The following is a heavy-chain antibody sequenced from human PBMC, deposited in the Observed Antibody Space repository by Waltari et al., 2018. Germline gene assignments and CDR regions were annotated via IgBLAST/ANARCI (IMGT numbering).Heavy chain of an antibody. D-gene: IGHD2-8*01. J-gene: IGHJ6*03. Sequence: QVQLQQWGAGLLKPSETLSLTCPVYGGSFSGYYWSGIRPPPGKGCEWIGEINHSGSTNYNPSLKSRVTISVDTSKTQFSLKLSSVTAADTAVYYCARGRGPRGAVYAPPRAYYMDVWGKGTTVTVSS. CDR2: INHSGST. CDR3: ARGRGPRGAVYAPPRAYYMDV. V-gene: IGHV4-34*01. CDR1: GGSFSGYY.